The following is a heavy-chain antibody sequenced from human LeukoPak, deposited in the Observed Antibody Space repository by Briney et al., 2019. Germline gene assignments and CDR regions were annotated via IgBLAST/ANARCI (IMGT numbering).Heavy chain of an antibody. CDR2: ISSSGSTI. Sequence: GGSLRLSCAASGFTFSSYAMNWDRQAPGKGLECVSYISSSGSTIYYADSVKGRFTISRDNAKNSLYLQMNSLRADDTAVYYCARESSPEDAFDIWGQGTLVTVSS. D-gene: IGHD1-14*01. V-gene: IGHV3-48*03. J-gene: IGHJ3*02. CDR1: GFTFSSYA. CDR3: ARESSPEDAFDI.